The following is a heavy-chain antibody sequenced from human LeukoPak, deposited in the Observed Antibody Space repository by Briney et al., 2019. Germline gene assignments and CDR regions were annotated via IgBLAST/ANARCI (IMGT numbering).Heavy chain of an antibody. D-gene: IGHD4-17*01. CDR1: GFTFSNYW. CDR3: ARGHTAVTRHFDF. J-gene: IGHJ4*02. Sequence: GGSLRLSCAASGFTFSNYWMSWVRQAPGKGLEWVANIKQDGSEKNYVDSVKGRFTISRDNAKNSLYLQMNSLRAEDTAVYYCARGHTAVTRHFDFWGQGTLVTVSS. CDR2: IKQDGSEK. V-gene: IGHV3-7*01.